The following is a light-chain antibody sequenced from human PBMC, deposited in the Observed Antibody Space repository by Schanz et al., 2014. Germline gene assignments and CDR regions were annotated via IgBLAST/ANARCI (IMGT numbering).Light chain of an antibody. CDR3: QSYDSSLSGWV. J-gene: IGLJ3*02. CDR2: GNS. CDR1: SSNIGAGYD. Sequence: QSVLTQPPSVSGAPGQRVTISCTGSSSNIGAGYDVHWYQTLQGTAPKLLIYGNSNRPSGVPDRFSGSKSGTSASLAITGLQAEDEADYYCQSYDSSLSGWVFGGGTKLTVL. V-gene: IGLV1-40*01.